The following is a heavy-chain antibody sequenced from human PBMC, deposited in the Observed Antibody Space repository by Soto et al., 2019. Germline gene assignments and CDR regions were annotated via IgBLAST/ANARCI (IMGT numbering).Heavy chain of an antibody. V-gene: IGHV4-59*08. CDR2: MYNSGST. J-gene: IGHJ4*02. D-gene: IGHD3-10*01. CDR3: ASMGYHYGSGSYPLDY. CDR1: GGSISSYY. Sequence: QVQLQESGPGLVKPSETLSLTCTVSGGSISSYYWTWIRQPPGKGLEWIGFMYNSGSTHYNPSLKSRVTISLGTSKNQFSLHLRSVTAADTAVYYCASMGYHYGSGSYPLDYWGQGTLVTVSS.